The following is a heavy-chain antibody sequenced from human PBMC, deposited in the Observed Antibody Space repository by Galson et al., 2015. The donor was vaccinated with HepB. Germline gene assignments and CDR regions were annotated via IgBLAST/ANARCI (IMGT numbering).Heavy chain of an antibody. V-gene: IGHV3-11*01. CDR2: ISPSGTTI. Sequence: SLRLSCAASGFTFSDYYMNWIRQAPGKGPEWISYISPSGTTIYYAASVKGRFTISRDNAKNSLYLQLNSLRPEDTAIYYCVKEGKPCTSASCWESPPRGHFDYWGQGTLVTVSS. D-gene: IGHD2-2*01. J-gene: IGHJ4*02. CDR3: VKEGKPCTSASCWESPPRGHFDY. CDR1: GFTFSDYY.